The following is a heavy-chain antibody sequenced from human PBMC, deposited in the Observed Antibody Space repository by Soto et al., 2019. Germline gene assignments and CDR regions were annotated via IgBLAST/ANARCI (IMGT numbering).Heavy chain of an antibody. D-gene: IGHD6-6*01. J-gene: IGHJ6*02. V-gene: IGHV5-51*01. CDR1: GYSFTSYW. Sequence: PGESLKISCKGSGYSFTSYWIGWVRQMPGKGLEWMGIIYPGDSDTRYSPSFQGQVTISADKSISTAYLQWSSLKASDTAMYYCAIGSSIAARPPFAPHYYGMDVWGQGTTVTVSS. CDR2: IYPGDSDT. CDR3: AIGSSIAARPPFAPHYYGMDV.